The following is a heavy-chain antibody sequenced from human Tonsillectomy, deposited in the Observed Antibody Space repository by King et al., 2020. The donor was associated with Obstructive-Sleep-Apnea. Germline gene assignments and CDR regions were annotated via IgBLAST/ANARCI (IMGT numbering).Heavy chain of an antibody. CDR3: TRRGMDV. V-gene: IGHV3-13*01. CDR2: IGIAGDT. J-gene: IGHJ6*02. Sequence: VQLVESGGGLVQPGGSLRLSCAAPGFTFSSYDMHWVRQATGKGLDWVSVIGIAGDTNYPGSVKGRFTSSRENTKNSVYLQMINLRAGDTAVYYCTRRGMDVWGQGTTVTVSS. CDR1: GFTFSSYD.